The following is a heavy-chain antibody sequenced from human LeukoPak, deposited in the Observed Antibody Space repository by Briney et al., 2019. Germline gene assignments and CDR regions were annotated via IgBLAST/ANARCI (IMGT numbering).Heavy chain of an antibody. D-gene: IGHD6-19*01. V-gene: IGHV1-18*01. J-gene: IGHJ4*02. CDR1: GYTFTSCG. Sequence: ASVKVSCKASGYTFTSCGISWVRQAPGQGLERMGWISTYSGNTNYAQKYQGRVTMTTDTSTSTAYMELRSLRSDDTAVYYCARDQQWLDPARHGFDYWGQGTLVTVSS. CDR2: ISTYSGNT. CDR3: ARDQQWLDPARHGFDY.